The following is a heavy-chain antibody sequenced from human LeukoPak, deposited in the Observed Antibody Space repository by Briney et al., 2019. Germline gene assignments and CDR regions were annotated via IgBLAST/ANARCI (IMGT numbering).Heavy chain of an antibody. J-gene: IGHJ4*02. CDR2: IYTSGST. V-gene: IGHV4-4*09. CDR1: GGSISSYY. D-gene: IGHD3-10*01. Sequence: PSETLSLTCTVSGGSISSYYWSWIRQPPGKGLEWIGYIYTSGSTNYNPSLKSRVTISVDTSKNRFSLKLSSVTAADTAVYYCARGEWFGESPFDYWGQGTLVTVSS. CDR3: ARGEWFGESPFDY.